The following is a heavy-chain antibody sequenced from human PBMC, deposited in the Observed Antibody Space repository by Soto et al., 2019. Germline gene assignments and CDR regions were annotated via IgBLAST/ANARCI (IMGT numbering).Heavy chain of an antibody. D-gene: IGHD6-13*01. J-gene: IGHJ6*02. Sequence: KPSETLSLTCTVSGGSISSSNYHWGWIRQPPGKGLEWIGSIYYSGNTYCNPSLKSRVTLSVDTSKKQFSLNLSSVTAADTAVYYCAGQPSSSSRYYYYYGMDVWGQGTTVTVSS. CDR2: IYYSGNT. V-gene: IGHV4-39*01. CDR3: AGQPSSSSRYYYYYGMDV. CDR1: GGSISSSNYH.